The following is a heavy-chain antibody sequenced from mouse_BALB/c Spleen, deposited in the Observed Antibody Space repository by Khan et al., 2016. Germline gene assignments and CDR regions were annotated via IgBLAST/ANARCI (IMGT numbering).Heavy chain of an antibody. J-gene: IGHJ4*01. V-gene: IGHV3-1*02. CDR2: IHYSGST. CDR1: GYSITSGYS. Sequence: EVQLQESGPDLVKPSQSLSLTCTVTGYSITSGYSWHWIRQFPGNKLECMGYIHYSGSTNYNQSLKSRITITRDTSKNQVFLQLNSVTTEDTATYYGRRLNCYYAMDYWGQGTTVTVSS. CDR3: RRLNCYYAMDY.